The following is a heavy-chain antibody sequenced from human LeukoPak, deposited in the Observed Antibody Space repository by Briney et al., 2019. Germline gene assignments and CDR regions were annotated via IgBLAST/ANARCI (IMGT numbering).Heavy chain of an antibody. D-gene: IGHD3-9*01. Sequence: NPGGSLRLSCAASGFTFSSNAMSWARQAPGKGLEWVSAISGSGGSTYYADSVKGRFTISRDNSKITLYLQMNSLRAEDTAVYYCASGLRYFGWLLDYWGQGTLVTVSS. CDR1: GFTFSSNA. CDR2: ISGSGGST. CDR3: ASGLRYFGWLLDY. V-gene: IGHV3-23*01. J-gene: IGHJ4*02.